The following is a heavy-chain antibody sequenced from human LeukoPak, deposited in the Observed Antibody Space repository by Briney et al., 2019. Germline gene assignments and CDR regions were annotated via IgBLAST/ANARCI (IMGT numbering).Heavy chain of an antibody. CDR1: GFTFSIYS. J-gene: IGHJ6*02. CDR3: ARDPHIVVVPAAIGGWDYYYGMDV. CDR2: ISSSSSYI. Sequence: PGGSLRLSCAASGFTFSIYSMNWVRQAPGKGLEWVSSISSSSSYIYCADSVKGRFTISRDNAKNSLYLQMNSLRAEDTAVYYCARDPHIVVVPAAIGGWDYYYGMDVWGQGTTVTVSS. V-gene: IGHV3-21*01. D-gene: IGHD2-2*01.